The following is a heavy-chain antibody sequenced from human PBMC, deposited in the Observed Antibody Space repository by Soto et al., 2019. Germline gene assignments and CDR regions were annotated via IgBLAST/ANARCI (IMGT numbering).Heavy chain of an antibody. J-gene: IGHJ4*02. Sequence: EAQLVESGGGLVEPGGSLRVSCAASGFSFSDAWMILVRQAPGKGLEWVGRIKSKAHGETADYAAPVKGRFTISRDDSKNTVYLQLNSLKIEDTAVYYCTTGVDGYNPFDYWGQGTLVTVSS. CDR2: IKSKAHGETA. V-gene: IGHV3-15*07. CDR3: TTGVDGYNPFDY. D-gene: IGHD5-12*01. CDR1: GFSFSDAW.